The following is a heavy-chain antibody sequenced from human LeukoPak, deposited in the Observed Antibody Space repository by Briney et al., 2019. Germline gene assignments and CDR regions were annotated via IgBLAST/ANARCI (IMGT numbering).Heavy chain of an antibody. CDR2: ISGSGGST. D-gene: IGHD2-15*01. J-gene: IGHJ4*02. V-gene: IGHV3-23*01. CDR3: AKDRDIVVVVAATPYDY. Sequence: VSAISGSGGSTYYADSVKGRLTISRDNSKNTLYLQMNSLRAEDTAVYYCAKDRDIVVVVAATPYDYWGQGTLVTVSS.